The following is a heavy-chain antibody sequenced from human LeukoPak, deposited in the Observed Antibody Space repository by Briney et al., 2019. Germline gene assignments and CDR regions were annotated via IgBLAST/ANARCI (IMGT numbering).Heavy chain of an antibody. Sequence: GGSLRLSCAASGFTFSSYWMHWVRHAPGKGLVWVSRINSDGSSTSYADSVKGRFTISRDNAKNSLYLQMNSLRAEDTALYYCVYGGSYYVAWGQGTLVTVSS. J-gene: IGHJ5*02. CDR3: VYGGSYYVA. CDR1: GFTFSSYW. V-gene: IGHV3-74*01. CDR2: INSDGSST. D-gene: IGHD1-26*01.